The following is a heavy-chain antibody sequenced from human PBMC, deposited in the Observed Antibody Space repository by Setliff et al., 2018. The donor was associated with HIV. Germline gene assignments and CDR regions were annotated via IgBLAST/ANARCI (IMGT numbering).Heavy chain of an antibody. J-gene: IGHJ5*02. CDR2: IYYVGWS. Sequence: KASETLSLTCSVSGGSLQGYYWSWIRQPAGKGLQWIGRIYYVGWSKYNPSLEDRVTMSVDTSNNQFSLSLTSVTAADTAVYYCVRSIHGGGSEPFDTWGQGSLVTVSS. D-gene: IGHD3-10*01. CDR3: VRSIHGGGSEPFDT. CDR1: GGSLQGYY. V-gene: IGHV4-4*07.